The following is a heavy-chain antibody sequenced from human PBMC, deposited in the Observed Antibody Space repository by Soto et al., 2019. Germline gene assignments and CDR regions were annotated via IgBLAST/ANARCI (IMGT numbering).Heavy chain of an antibody. V-gene: IGHV5-10-1*01. CDR3: ASQIYDSDTGPNFQYYFDS. CDR1: GYSFAGYW. J-gene: IGHJ4*02. D-gene: IGHD3-22*01. Sequence: GESLKISCKGSGYSFAGYWITWVRQKPGKGLEWMGRIDPSDSQTYYSPSFRGHVTISVTKSITTVFLQWSSLRASDTAMYYCASQIYDSDTGPNFQYYFDSWGQGTPVTVSS. CDR2: IDPSDSQT.